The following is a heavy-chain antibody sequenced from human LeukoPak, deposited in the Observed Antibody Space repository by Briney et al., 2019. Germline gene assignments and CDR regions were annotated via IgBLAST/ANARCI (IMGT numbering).Heavy chain of an antibody. D-gene: IGHD4-23*01. V-gene: IGHV3-7*01. CDR2: IKHDGSEK. J-gene: IGHJ4*02. CDR3: ASRLRWPNFDY. CDR1: GFTFSSYA. Sequence: GGSLRLSCAASGFTFSSYAMSWVRQAPGKGLEWVANIKHDGSEKYYVDSVKGRFTISRDNAKNSLFLQMNSLRAEDTAVYYCASRLRWPNFDYWGQGTLVTVSS.